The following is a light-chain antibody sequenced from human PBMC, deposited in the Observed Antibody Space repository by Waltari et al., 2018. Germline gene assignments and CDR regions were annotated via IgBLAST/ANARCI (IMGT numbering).Light chain of an antibody. CDR2: HAS. CDR1: QSVSSK. J-gene: IGKJ1*01. Sequence: EIVMTQSPATLSVSPGERATLSCRASQSVSSKLAWYQQKPGQAPRLLIYHASTRATGIPARFSGSGSGTEFTLTISSLQSGDFAVYYCQQYYTTPWTFGQGTKVEIK. CDR3: QQYYTTPWT. V-gene: IGKV3-15*01.